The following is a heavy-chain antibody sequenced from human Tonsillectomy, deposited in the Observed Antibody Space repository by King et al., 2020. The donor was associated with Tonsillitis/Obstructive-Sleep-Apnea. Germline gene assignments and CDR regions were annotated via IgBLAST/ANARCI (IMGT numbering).Heavy chain of an antibody. V-gene: IGHV3-21*01. Sequence: QLVQSGGGLVKPGGSLRLSCAASGFTFSSYSMNWVRQAPGKGLEWVSSISSSSSYIYYADSVKGRFTISRDNAKNSLYLQLNSLRAEDTAVYYCARAKTTWGLLPDFWGQGTLVTVSS. CDR3: ARAKTTWGLLPDF. CDR1: GFTFSSYS. D-gene: IGHD1-26*01. J-gene: IGHJ4*02. CDR2: ISSSSSYI.